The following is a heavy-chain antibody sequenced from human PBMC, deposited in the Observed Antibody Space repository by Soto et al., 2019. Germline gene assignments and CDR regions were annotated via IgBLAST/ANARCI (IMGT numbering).Heavy chain of an antibody. V-gene: IGHV1-8*01. CDR2: MNPNSGNT. CDR1: GYTFTSHD. Sequence: QVQLVQSGAEVKKPGASVKVSCKASGYTFTSHDINWVRQATGQGLEWMGWMNPNSGNTGYAQKFQGRVTMTRNTSMSTAYMELCSLRSEDTAVYYCARWDYGAYARFDFRGQGTLVTVSS. CDR3: ARWDYGAYARFDF. J-gene: IGHJ4*02. D-gene: IGHD4-17*01.